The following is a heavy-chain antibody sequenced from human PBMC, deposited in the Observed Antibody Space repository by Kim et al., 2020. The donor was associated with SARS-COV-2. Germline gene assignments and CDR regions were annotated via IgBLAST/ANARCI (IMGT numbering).Heavy chain of an antibody. CDR3: ARPKYSPGRGFDY. V-gene: IGHV5-10-1*01. D-gene: IGHD5-18*01. J-gene: IGHJ4*02. Sequence: SSPSSQGHVTISADKSISTAYLQWSSRKASDTAMYYCARPKYSPGRGFDYWGQGTLVTVSS.